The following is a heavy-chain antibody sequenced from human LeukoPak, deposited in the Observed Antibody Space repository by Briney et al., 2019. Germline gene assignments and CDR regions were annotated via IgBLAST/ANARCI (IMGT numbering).Heavy chain of an antibody. CDR1: GFTFSSHW. CDR3: ARPLFGAISTGY. D-gene: IGHD3-10*01. J-gene: IGHJ4*02. Sequence: GGSLRPSCAASGFTFSSHWMTWVRQAPGRGLEWVANIKEDGSETFYGDSVKVRFTISRDNAENSLNLQMNTLRPEDTAMYYCARPLFGAISTGYWGQGTLVTVSS. CDR2: IKEDGSET. V-gene: IGHV3-7*01.